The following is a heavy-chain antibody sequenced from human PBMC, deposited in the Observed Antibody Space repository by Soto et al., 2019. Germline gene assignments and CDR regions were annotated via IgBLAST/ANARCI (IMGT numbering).Heavy chain of an antibody. CDR3: ASALGYSGYAGMDV. CDR2: ISPDNGNT. CDR1: DYTFTIYG. D-gene: IGHD5-12*01. J-gene: IGHJ6*02. Sequence: QVQLVQSGGEVKKPGASVKVSCKASDYTFTIYGINWVRQAPGQGLEWMGWISPDNGNTNYAQKLQGRVTMTTDTSTSTAYMELRSLRSDDTAVYYCASALGYSGYAGMDVWGQGTTVTVSS. V-gene: IGHV1-18*01.